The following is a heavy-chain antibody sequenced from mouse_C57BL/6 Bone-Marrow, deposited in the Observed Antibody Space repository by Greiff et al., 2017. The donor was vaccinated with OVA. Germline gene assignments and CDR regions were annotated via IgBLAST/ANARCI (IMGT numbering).Heavy chain of an antibody. CDR3: ARGEALLWLRRGGYYYAMDY. V-gene: IGHV1-9*01. CDR2: ILPGSGST. CDR1: GYTFTGYW. J-gene: IGHJ4*01. D-gene: IGHD2-2*01. Sequence: VQLQQSGAELMKPGASVKLSCKATGYTFTGYWIEWVKQRPGHGLEWIGEILPGSGSTNYNEKFKGKATFTADTSSNTAYMQLSSLTTEDSAIYYCARGEALLWLRRGGYYYAMDYWGQGTSVTVSS.